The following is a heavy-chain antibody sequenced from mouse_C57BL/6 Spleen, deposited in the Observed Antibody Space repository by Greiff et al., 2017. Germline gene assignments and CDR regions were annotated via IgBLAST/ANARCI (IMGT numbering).Heavy chain of an antibody. D-gene: IGHD4-1*01. CDR1: GYAFSSSR. CDR2: IYPGDGDT. V-gene: IGHV1-82*01. CDR3: ARSLGAC. J-gene: IGHJ3*01. Sequence: VQLQQSGPELVKPGASVKISCKASGYAFSSSRMNWVKQRPGKGLEWIGRIYPGDGDTNYNGKFKGKATLTADKSSSTAYMPLSSLTSEDSAVYFCARSLGACWGQGTLVTVSA.